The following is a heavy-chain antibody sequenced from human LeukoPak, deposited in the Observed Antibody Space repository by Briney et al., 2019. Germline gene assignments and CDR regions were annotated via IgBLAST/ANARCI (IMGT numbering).Heavy chain of an antibody. V-gene: IGHV4-34*01. CDR2: INHSGST. CDR3: ARGKSGYDAFDI. CDR1: GGSFSGY. J-gene: IGHJ3*02. Sequence: PSETLSLTCAVYGGSFSGYWSWIRQPPGKGLQWIGEINHSGSTNYNPSLKSRVTISVDTSKNQFSLNLSSVTAADTAVYYCARGKSGYDAFDIWGQGTMDSVSS. D-gene: IGHD5-12*01.